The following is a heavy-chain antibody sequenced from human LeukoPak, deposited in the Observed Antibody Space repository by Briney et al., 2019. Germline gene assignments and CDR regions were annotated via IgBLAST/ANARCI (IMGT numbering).Heavy chain of an antibody. CDR2: ISPLLGAS. D-gene: IGHD3-9*01. CDR3: ATYDVLTGFEY. Sequence: SVNVSCKASGATFSDFVISWVRQAPGQGLNWMGGISPLLGASKHTQKFQDRVTITADESTSTAYMELSDLRPADTAVYYCATYDVLTGFEYWGQGTLVTVSS. V-gene: IGHV1-69*13. J-gene: IGHJ4*02. CDR1: GATFSDFV.